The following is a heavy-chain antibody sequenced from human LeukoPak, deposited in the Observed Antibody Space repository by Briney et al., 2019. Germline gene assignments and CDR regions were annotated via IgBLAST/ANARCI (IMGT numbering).Heavy chain of an antibody. J-gene: IGHJ3*02. Sequence: GGSLRLSCAASGFTLSSYAMHWVRQAPGKGLEYVSAISSNGGSTYYANSVKGRFTISRDNSKNTLYLQMNSLRAEDTAVYYCARDPAYCGGDCYSYDAFDIWGQGTMVTVSS. CDR1: GFTLSSYA. CDR3: ARDPAYCGGDCYSYDAFDI. CDR2: ISSNGGST. D-gene: IGHD2-21*02. V-gene: IGHV3-64*01.